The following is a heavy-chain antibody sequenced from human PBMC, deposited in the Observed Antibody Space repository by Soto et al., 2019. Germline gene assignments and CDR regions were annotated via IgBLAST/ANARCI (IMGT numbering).Heavy chain of an antibody. V-gene: IGHV4-34*01. CDR3: ARGPRPVDIVVVPAASLDY. CDR2: INHSGST. J-gene: IGHJ4*02. Sequence: QVQLQQWGAGLLKPSETLSLTCAVYGGSFSGYYWSWIRQPPGKGLEWIGEINHSGSTNYNPSLKSRVTISVDTSKNQFSLKRSSVTAADTAVYYCARGPRPVDIVVVPAASLDYWGQGTLVTVSS. D-gene: IGHD2-2*03. CDR1: GGSFSGYY.